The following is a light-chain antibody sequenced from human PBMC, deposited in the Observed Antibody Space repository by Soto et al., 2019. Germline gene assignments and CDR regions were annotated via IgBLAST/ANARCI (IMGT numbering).Light chain of an antibody. J-gene: IGKJ4*01. CDR2: ATS. CDR3: QNYNSAPLP. Sequence: DVQMTQSPSSLSAFVGDRVTITCRASQGIAPYFAWFQQKPGKVPKLLIYATSTLQSEVPSRFSGSGSGTDFTLTINSLQPEDVGTYYCQNYNSAPLPFGGGTKLEIK. CDR1: QGIAPY. V-gene: IGKV1-27*01.